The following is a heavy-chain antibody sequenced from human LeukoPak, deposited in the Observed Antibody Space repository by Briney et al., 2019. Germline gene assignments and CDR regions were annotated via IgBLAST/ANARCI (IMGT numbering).Heavy chain of an antibody. J-gene: IGHJ3*02. CDR3: ARDTGGSYSYAFDI. Sequence: QPGGSLRLSCAASGFTFGGYWMHWVRQAPGKGLVWVSRINSDGSSTSYADSVKGRFTISRDNAKNTLYLQMNSLRAEDTAVYYCARDTGGSYSYAFDIWGQGTVVTVSS. CDR1: GFTFGGYW. V-gene: IGHV3-74*01. D-gene: IGHD1-26*01. CDR2: INSDGSST.